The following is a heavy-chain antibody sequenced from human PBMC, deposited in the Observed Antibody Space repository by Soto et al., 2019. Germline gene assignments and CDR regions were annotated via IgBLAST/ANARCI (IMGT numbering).Heavy chain of an antibody. Sequence: GGSLRLSCAASGFTFSSYGMHWVRRAPGKGLEWVAVISYDGSNKYYADSVKGRFTISRDNSKNTLYLQMNSLRAEDTAVYYCAKERGDGRVHYSYAMDVWGQGTTVTASS. CDR1: GFTFSSYG. CDR2: ISYDGSNK. J-gene: IGHJ6*02. D-gene: IGHD1-1*01. V-gene: IGHV3-30*18. CDR3: AKERGDGRVHYSYAMDV.